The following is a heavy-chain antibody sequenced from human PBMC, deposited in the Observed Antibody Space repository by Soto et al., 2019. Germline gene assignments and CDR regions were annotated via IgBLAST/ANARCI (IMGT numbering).Heavy chain of an antibody. J-gene: IGHJ4*02. CDR1: RFPFSTYG. D-gene: IGHD5-18*01. V-gene: IGHV3-30*18. Sequence: GGSLRLSCAAARFPFSTYGMHWVRKAPGKGLEWVAVISYDGGEKYYADSVKGRFTISRDNSKNTLYLQMDSLRTEDTAVYFCAKPLGLLRRAMAQGSDYWGQGTLVTVSS. CDR2: ISYDGGEK. CDR3: AKPLGLLRRAMAQGSDY.